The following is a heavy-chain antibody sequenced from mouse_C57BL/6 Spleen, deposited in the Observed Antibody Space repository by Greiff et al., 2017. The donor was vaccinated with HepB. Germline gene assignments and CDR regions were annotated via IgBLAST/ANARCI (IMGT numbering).Heavy chain of an antibody. CDR1: GYAFSSYW. CDR3: ANYPWFAY. V-gene: IGHV1-80*01. CDR2: IYPGDGDT. D-gene: IGHD1-1*02. Sequence: QVHVKQSGAELVKPGASVKISCKASGYAFSSYWMNWVKQRPGKGLEWIGQIYPGDGDTNYNGKFKGKATLTADKSSSTAYMQLSSLTSEDSAVYFCANYPWFAYWGQGTLVTVSA. J-gene: IGHJ3*01.